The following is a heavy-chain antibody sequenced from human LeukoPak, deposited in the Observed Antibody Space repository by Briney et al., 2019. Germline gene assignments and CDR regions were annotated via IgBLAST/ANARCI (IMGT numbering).Heavy chain of an antibody. Sequence: GGSLRLSCAASGFTSSSYSMNWVRQAPGKGLEWVSSISSSSSYIYYADSVKGRFTISRDNAKNSLYLQMNSLRAEDTAVYYCARDALEEAGSNYYYYMDVWGKGTTVTVSS. CDR3: ARDALEEAGSNYYYYMDV. J-gene: IGHJ6*03. V-gene: IGHV3-21*01. D-gene: IGHD1-1*01. CDR2: ISSSSSYI. CDR1: GFTSSSYS.